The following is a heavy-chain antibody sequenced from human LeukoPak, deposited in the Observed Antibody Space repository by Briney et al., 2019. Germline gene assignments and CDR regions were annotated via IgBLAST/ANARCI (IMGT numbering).Heavy chain of an antibody. V-gene: IGHV3-66*01. Sequence: GRSLRLSCAASGFTFSTYAMHWVRQAPGKGLEWVSVIYSGGSTYYADSVKGRFTISRDNSKNTLYLQMNSLRAEDTAVYYCARGPASTGRVDPWGQGTLVTVSS. CDR3: ARGPASTGRVDP. J-gene: IGHJ5*02. D-gene: IGHD6-25*01. CDR1: GFTFSTYA. CDR2: IYSGGST.